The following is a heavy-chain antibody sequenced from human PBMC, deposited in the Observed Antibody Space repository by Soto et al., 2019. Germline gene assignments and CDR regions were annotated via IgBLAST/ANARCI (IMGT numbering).Heavy chain of an antibody. CDR1: GGSVNNRTYY. J-gene: IGHJ4*02. D-gene: IGHD4-17*01. CDR3: ARTTAVPNTLRSRYYFDY. Sequence: SETLSLTCSVSGGSVNNRTYYWSWIRQPPGKRLEWIVYVYYSGTTNYNSYLKSRVSISVDTSKNQFSLSLSSVTAADTALYYCARTTAVPNTLRSRYYFDYWGQGTLVTVS. V-gene: IGHV4-61*01. CDR2: VYYSGTT.